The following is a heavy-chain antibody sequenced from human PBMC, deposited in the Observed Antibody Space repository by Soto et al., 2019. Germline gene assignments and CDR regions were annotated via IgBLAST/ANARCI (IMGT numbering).Heavy chain of an antibody. J-gene: IGHJ6*02. V-gene: IGHV3-21*01. Sequence: EVQLVESGGGLVKPGGSLRLSCAASGFTFSSYSMNWVRQAPGKGLEWVSSISSSSSYIYYADSVKGRFTISRDNAKNSLYLQMNSLRAEDTAVYYCARVSGGSYYAKFGYGMDVWGQGTTVTVSS. CDR3: ARVSGGSYYAKFGYGMDV. D-gene: IGHD1-26*01. CDR2: ISSSSSYI. CDR1: GFTFSSYS.